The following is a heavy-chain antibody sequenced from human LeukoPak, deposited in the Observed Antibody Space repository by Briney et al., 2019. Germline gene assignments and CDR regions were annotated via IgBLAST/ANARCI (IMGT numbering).Heavy chain of an antibody. J-gene: IGHJ4*02. CDR2: ISYDGSNK. V-gene: IGHV3-30*04. CDR3: AKETSLPLLRYFDSPGDY. Sequence: PGGSLRLSCAASGFTFSSYAMHWVRQAPGKGLEWVAVISYDGSNKYYADSVKGRFTISRDNSKNTLYLQMNSLRAEDTAVYYCAKETSLPLLRYFDSPGDYWGQGTLVTVSS. CDR1: GFTFSSYA. D-gene: IGHD3-9*01.